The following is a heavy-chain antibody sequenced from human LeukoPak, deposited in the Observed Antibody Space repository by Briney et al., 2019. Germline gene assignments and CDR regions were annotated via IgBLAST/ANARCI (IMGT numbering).Heavy chain of an antibody. CDR1: GGSISSGSYY. Sequence: SQTLSLTCTVSGGSISSGSYYWSSIRQPAGKGLEWIGRIYTSGSTNYNPSLKSRVTISVDTSKNQFSLKLSSVTAADTAVYYCARALVVPAATNWFDPWGQGTLATVSS. D-gene: IGHD2-2*01. V-gene: IGHV4-61*02. CDR2: IYTSGST. J-gene: IGHJ5*02. CDR3: ARALVVPAATNWFDP.